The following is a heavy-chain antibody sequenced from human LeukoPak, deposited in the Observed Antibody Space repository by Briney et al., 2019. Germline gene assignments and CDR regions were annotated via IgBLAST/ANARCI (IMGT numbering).Heavy chain of an antibody. V-gene: IGHV3-21*01. CDR2: ISSSSSYI. CDR1: GFTFSSYS. CDR3: ARDSDFWSGYYPDY. Sequence: PGGSLRLSCAASGFTFSSYSMNGVRQAPGKGLEWVSSISSSSSYIYYADSVKGRFTISRDNAKNSLYLQMNSLRAEDTAVYYCARDSDFWSGYYPDYWGQGTLVTVSS. J-gene: IGHJ4*02. D-gene: IGHD3-3*01.